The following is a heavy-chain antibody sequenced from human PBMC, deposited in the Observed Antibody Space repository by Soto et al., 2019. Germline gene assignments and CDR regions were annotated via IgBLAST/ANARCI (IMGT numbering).Heavy chain of an antibody. CDR2: IYYSGST. CDR1: GGSISSSSYY. CDR3: ARASDYYDSSGYFFQH. V-gene: IGHV4-39*01. Sequence: NPSETLSLTCTVSGGSISSSSYYWGWIRQPPGKGLEWIGSIYYSGSTYYNPSLKSRVTISVDTSKNQFSLKLSSVTAADTAVYYCARASDYYDSSGYFFQHWGQGTLVT. D-gene: IGHD3-22*01. J-gene: IGHJ1*01.